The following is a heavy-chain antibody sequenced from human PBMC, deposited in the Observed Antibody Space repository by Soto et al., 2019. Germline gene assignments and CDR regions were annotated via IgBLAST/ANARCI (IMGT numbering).Heavy chain of an antibody. V-gene: IGHV1-46*01. CDR2: IDPSGGST. J-gene: IGHJ4*02. CDR3: ARDLARQNDF. Sequence: ASVKVSCKASGYTFTSYYMHWVRQAPGQGLERMGVIDPSGGSTSYTQKFQGRVTMTRDTSTSTIYMELSSLRSEDTAVYYCARDLARQNDFWGQGTLVTVSS. CDR1: GYTFTSYY.